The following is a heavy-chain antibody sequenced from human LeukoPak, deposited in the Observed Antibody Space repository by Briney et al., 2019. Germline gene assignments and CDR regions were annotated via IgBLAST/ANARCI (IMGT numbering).Heavy chain of an antibody. D-gene: IGHD3-16*01. CDR2: IYYSGSA. CDR1: GGSISSGGYY. V-gene: IGHV4-31*01. CDR3: ARDARGAGSNVWGSYRLDWFDP. Sequence: SETLSLTCTVSGGSISSGGYYWSWIRQHPGKGLEWIGYIYYSGSADYNPSLKSPVTISVDTSKNQFSLKLSSVTAADTAVYYCARDARGAGSNVWGSYRLDWFDPWGQGTLVTVSS. J-gene: IGHJ5*02.